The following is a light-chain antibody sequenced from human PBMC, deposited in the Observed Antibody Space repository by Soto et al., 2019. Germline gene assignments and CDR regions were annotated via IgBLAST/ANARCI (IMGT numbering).Light chain of an antibody. V-gene: IGKV3-11*01. CDR3: QQRSNWPIT. Sequence: IVLTQSPGTLSLSPGERATLSCRASQSVDSYLVWYQQKPGQAPRLLIFGASSRATGIPARFSGSGSGTDFTLTINSLEPEDFAVYYCQQRSNWPITFGQGTRLEIK. CDR1: QSVDSY. J-gene: IGKJ5*01. CDR2: GAS.